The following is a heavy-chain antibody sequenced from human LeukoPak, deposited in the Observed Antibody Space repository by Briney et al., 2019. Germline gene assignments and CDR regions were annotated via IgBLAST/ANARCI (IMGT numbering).Heavy chain of an antibody. J-gene: IGHJ5*02. Sequence: GESLKISFKGSGXSFTSYCISWVRQMPGKGVEWMGRIDPSDSYTNYSPSFQGHVTISADKSISTAYLQWSSLKASDTAMYYCARLHLSSWYWFDPWGQGTLVTVSS. CDR1: GXSFTSYC. V-gene: IGHV5-10-1*01. D-gene: IGHD6-13*01. CDR3: ARLHLSSWYWFDP. CDR2: IDPSDSYT.